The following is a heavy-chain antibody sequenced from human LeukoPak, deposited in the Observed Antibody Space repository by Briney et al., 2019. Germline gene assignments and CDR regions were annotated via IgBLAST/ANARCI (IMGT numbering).Heavy chain of an antibody. CDR3: ATGEAFDL. V-gene: IGHV3-7*01. CDR1: GFTFRSYW. J-gene: IGHJ3*01. Sequence: GGSLRLSCAASGFTFRSYWMHWVRQAPGKGLQWVATIKQDGSEKYYVDSVKGRFTISRDNAKNSLYLQMNSLRVEDTAVYYCATGEAFDLWGQGTMVTVSS. D-gene: IGHD3-16*01. CDR2: IKQDGSEK.